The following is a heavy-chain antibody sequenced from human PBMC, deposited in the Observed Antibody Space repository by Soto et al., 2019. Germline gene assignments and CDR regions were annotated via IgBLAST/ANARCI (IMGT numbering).Heavy chain of an antibody. CDR3: ARNYCSGGSCYSVVGGYFDY. D-gene: IGHD2-15*01. Sequence: QVQLVQSGAEVKKPGASVKVSCKASAYTFTNYGINWVRQAPGQGLEWMGWISAYNGNTNYAQKVQGRVTITTDTSTSTAYMEVRSLRSDDTAVSYCARNYCSGGSCYSVVGGYFDYWGQGTLVTVSS. CDR1: AYTFTNYG. V-gene: IGHV1-18*01. CDR2: ISAYNGNT. J-gene: IGHJ4*02.